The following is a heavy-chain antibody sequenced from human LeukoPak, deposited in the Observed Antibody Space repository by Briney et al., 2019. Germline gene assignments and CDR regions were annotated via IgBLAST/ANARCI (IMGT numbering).Heavy chain of an antibody. J-gene: IGHJ4*02. D-gene: IGHD3-3*01. V-gene: IGHV3-23*01. CDR3: AKGVRFLEWLLHFDY. Sequence: GGSLRLSCAASGFTFSSYAMSWVRQAPGKGLEWVSAISGCGGSTYYADSVKGRFTISRDNSKNTLYLQMNSLRAEDTAVYYCAKGVRFLEWLLHFDYWGQGTLVTVSS. CDR2: ISGCGGST. CDR1: GFTFSSYA.